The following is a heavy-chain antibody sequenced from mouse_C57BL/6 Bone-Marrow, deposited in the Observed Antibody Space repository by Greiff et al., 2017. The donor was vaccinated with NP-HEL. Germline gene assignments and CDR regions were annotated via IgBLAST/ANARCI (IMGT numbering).Heavy chain of an antibody. CDR1: GFTFSDYY. Sequence: EVQGVESGGGLVQPGGSLKLSCAASGFTFSDYYMYWVRPTPGKRLEWVAYISNGGGSPYYPDPVKGRFTISRDTAKNTLYLQMSRLKSEDTAMYYCARQGDSYYDYFYAMDYWGQGTSVTVSS. CDR3: ARQGDSYYDYFYAMDY. J-gene: IGHJ4*01. CDR2: ISNGGGSP. V-gene: IGHV5-12*01. D-gene: IGHD2-4*01.